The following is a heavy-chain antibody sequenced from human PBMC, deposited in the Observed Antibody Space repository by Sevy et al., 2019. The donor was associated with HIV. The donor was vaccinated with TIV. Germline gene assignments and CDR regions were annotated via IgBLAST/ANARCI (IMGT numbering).Heavy chain of an antibody. Sequence: GGSLRLSCAASGFTFSSYAMSWVRQAPGKGLEWVSAISGSGGSTYYADSVKGRFTISRDNSKNTLYLQMNSLRAEDTAVYYCAKSLYYYDGSGYSSSNWGQGTLVTVSS. CDR1: GFTFSSYA. CDR2: ISGSGGST. J-gene: IGHJ4*02. D-gene: IGHD3-22*01. V-gene: IGHV3-23*01. CDR3: AKSLYYYDGSGYSSSN.